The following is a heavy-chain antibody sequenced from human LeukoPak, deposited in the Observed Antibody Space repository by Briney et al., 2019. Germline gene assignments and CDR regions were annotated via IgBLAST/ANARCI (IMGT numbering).Heavy chain of an antibody. CDR3: ARSRVTMVRGQGDAFDV. V-gene: IGHV4-31*03. D-gene: IGHD3-10*01. CDR1: GGSISSGGYY. J-gene: IGHJ3*01. Sequence: PSETLSLTCTVSGGSISSGGYYWSWIRQHPGKGLEWIGDIYYSGSTFYNPSLKSRITMSVDTSENQFSLKLGSVTAADTAIYYCARSRVTMVRGQGDAFDVWGQGTMVTVSS. CDR2: IYYSGST.